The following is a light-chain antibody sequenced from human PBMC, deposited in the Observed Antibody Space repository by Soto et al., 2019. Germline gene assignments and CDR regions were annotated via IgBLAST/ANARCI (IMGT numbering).Light chain of an antibody. V-gene: IGLV1-40*01. Sequence: QSALTQPPSVSGAPGQRVTISCTGSSSKIGADYDVHWYQQFPGTAPKLLIFANTNRPSGVPGRFSGSKSGTSASLAITELQAEDEADYYCQSYDTSLTAFVFGTGTKVTVL. CDR3: QSYDTSLTAFV. CDR1: SSKIGADYD. J-gene: IGLJ1*01. CDR2: ANT.